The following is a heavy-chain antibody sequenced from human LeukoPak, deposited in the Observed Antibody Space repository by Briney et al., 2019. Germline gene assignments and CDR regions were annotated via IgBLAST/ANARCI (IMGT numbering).Heavy chain of an antibody. Sequence: ASVKVSCKASGYTFTGYYMHWVRQAPGQGLEWMGWINPNSGGTNYAQKFQGRVTMTRDTSISTAYMELSRLRSDDTAVYYCAMLLEMATINDYWGQGTLLTVSS. CDR1: GYTFTGYY. CDR2: INPNSGGT. V-gene: IGHV1-2*02. CDR3: AMLLEMATINDY. J-gene: IGHJ4*02. D-gene: IGHD5-24*01.